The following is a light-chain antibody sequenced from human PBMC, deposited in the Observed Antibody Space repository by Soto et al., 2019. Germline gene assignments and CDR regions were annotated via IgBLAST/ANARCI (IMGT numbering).Light chain of an antibody. V-gene: IGLV2-14*01. CDR2: EVA. J-gene: IGLJ1*01. CDR3: SSYTSTSPLYV. CDR1: SXDIGFYNY. Sequence: QSALTQPGSVSGSPGQSITISCTGTSXDIGFYNYVSWYQQHPGEAPKLIIYEVAKRPSGVSSRFSGSKSGNTASLTISGLQAEDEADYHCSSYTSTSPLYVFGTGTKVTIL.